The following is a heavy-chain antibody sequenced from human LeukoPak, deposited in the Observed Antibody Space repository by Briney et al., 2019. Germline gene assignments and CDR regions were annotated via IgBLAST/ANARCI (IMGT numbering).Heavy chain of an antibody. V-gene: IGHV3-21*01. CDR2: ISSSSSYI. D-gene: IGHD1-1*01. CDR1: GFTFSSYS. J-gene: IGHJ4*02. CDR3: AREGHNWNGDLDY. Sequence: GGSLRLSCAASGFTFSSYSMNWVRQAPGKGLEWVSSISSSSSYIYYADSVKGRFTISRDNAKNSLYLQMNSLRAEDTAVYYCAREGHNWNGDLDYWGQGTLVTVSS.